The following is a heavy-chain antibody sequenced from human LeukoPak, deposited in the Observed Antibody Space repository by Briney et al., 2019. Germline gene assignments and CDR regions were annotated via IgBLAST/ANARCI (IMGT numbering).Heavy chain of an antibody. CDR1: GFTFSSYG. V-gene: IGHV3-30*02. CDR3: AKGLLPAAMSLVDV. CDR2: IRYNGSNK. D-gene: IGHD2-2*01. Sequence: PGGSLRLSCAASGFTFSSYGMNWVRQAPGKGLEWVAFIRYNGSNKYYADSVKGRFTISRDNSKNTLYLQMNSLTAEDTGVYYCAKGLLPAAMSLVDVWGKGTTVTVSS. J-gene: IGHJ6*04.